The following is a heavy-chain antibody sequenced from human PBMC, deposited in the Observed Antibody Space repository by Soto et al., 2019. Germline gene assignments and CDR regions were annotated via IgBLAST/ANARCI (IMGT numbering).Heavy chain of an antibody. CDR2: IYYSGST. D-gene: IGHD3-10*01. CDR3: ARVNPTYGSGSVDAFDI. V-gene: IGHV4-59*01. J-gene: IGHJ3*02. Sequence: PGGSLRLSCTASGFAFSNAWMTWVRQAPGQGLEWIGYIYYSGSTNYNPSLKSRVTISVDTSKNQFSLKLSSVTAADTAVYYCARVNPTYGSGSVDAFDIWGQGTMVTVSS. CDR1: GFAFSNAW.